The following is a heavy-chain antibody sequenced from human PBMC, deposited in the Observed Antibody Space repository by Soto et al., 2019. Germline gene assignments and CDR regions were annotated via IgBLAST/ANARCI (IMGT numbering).Heavy chain of an antibody. V-gene: IGHV1-2*02. J-gene: IGHJ4*02. CDR2: INPNSGGT. Sequence: ASVKVSCKASGYTFTGYYMHWVRQAPGQGLEWMGWINPNSGGTNYAQKFQGRVTMTRDTSISTAYMELSRLRSDDTAVYYCARFGWYSYGYQDYWGQGTLVTVSS. D-gene: IGHD5-18*01. CDR3: ARFGWYSYGYQDY. CDR1: GYTFTGYY.